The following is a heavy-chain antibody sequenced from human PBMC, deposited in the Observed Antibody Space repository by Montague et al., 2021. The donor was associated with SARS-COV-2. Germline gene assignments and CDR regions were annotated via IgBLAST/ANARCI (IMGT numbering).Heavy chain of an antibody. V-gene: IGHV3-30*04. Sequence: SLRLSCAASGFTFSSYAMHWVRQAPGKGLEWVAVISYDGSNKYYADSVKGRFTISRDNSKNTLYLQMNSPRAEDTAVYYCARPRSGSYSGVVDYWGQGTLVTVSS. D-gene: IGHD1-26*01. CDR1: GFTFSSYA. CDR3: ARPRSGSYSGVVDY. J-gene: IGHJ4*02. CDR2: ISYDGSNK.